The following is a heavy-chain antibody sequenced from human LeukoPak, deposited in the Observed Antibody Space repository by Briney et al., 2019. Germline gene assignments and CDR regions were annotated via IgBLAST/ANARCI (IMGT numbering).Heavy chain of an antibody. D-gene: IGHD6-19*01. CDR3: ARGQWLSGFDY. CDR1: GFTFSSYW. Sequence: PGGSLRLSCAASGFTFSSYWMSWVRQAPGKGLEWVSYISSSSSTIYYADSVKGRFTISRDNAKNSLYLQMNSLRAEDTAVYYCARGQWLSGFDYWGQGTLVTVSS. V-gene: IGHV3-48*01. J-gene: IGHJ4*02. CDR2: ISSSSSTI.